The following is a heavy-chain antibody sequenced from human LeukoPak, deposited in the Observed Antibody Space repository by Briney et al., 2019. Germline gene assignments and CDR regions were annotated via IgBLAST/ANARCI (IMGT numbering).Heavy chain of an antibody. D-gene: IGHD6-19*01. V-gene: IGHV4-34*01. CDR2: INHSGST. CDR1: GGSFSGYY. J-gene: IGHJ4*02. Sequence: SETLSLTCAVYGGSFSGYYWSWIRKPPGKGLEWIGEINHSGSTNYNPSLKSRVTISVDTSKNQFSLKLSSVTAADTAVYYCARGAVPSDYWGQGTLATVSS. CDR3: ARGAVPSDY.